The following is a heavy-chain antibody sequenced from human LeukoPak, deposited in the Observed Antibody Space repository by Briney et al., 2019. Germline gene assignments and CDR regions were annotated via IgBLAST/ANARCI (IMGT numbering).Heavy chain of an antibody. CDR3: ASYAHGGYGGNPFDY. CDR1: GASISSSDYY. Sequence: PSETLSLTCTVSGASISSSDYYWGWIRQPPGKGLEWVGSMCYSVNTYYNPSLKSRVTMSVDTSKNQFSLQLSSVTAADTAVYYCASYAHGGYGGNPFDYWGQGTLVTVSS. CDR2: MCYSVNT. V-gene: IGHV4-39*01. D-gene: IGHD4-23*01. J-gene: IGHJ4*02.